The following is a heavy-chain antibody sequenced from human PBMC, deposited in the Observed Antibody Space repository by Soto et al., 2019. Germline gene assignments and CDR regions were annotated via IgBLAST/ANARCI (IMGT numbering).Heavy chain of an antibody. Sequence: QVQLVQSGAEVKKPGSSVKVSCKASGGTFSSYAISWVRQAPGQGLEWMGGIIPIFGTANYAQKFQGRVTITADESTSTAYMELSSLRSEDTAVYYCARGDYDSSGQYYYYYYGMDVWGQGITVTVSS. D-gene: IGHD3-22*01. V-gene: IGHV1-69*01. CDR1: GGTFSSYA. CDR2: IIPIFGTA. J-gene: IGHJ6*02. CDR3: ARGDYDSSGQYYYYYYGMDV.